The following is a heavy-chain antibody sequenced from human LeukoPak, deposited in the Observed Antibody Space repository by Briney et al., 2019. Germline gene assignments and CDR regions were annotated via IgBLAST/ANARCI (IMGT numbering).Heavy chain of an antibody. J-gene: IGHJ3*02. V-gene: IGHV5-51*01. CDR1: GYTFTNFW. D-gene: IGHD3-3*01. CDR3: VRLVDLGAFDI. Sequence: GESLKISCKGSGYTFTNFWIGWVRQMPEKGLEWMGIIYPGDSNIRYGPSFQGQVTVSADKSISTAYLQWRSLKASDTAKYYCVRLVDLGAFDIWGQGTMVTVSS. CDR2: IYPGDSNI.